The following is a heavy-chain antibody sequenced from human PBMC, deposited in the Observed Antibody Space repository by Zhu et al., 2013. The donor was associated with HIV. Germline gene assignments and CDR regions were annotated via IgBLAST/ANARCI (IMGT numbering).Heavy chain of an antibody. CDR1: GYTFVDYY. CDR3: ARDRRTIFGGPSHWFDS. J-gene: IGHJ5*01. CDR2: VNPNSGDT. Sequence: QVRLMQSATEVRKPGASVKVSCTASGYTFVDYYIHWIRQAPGQKFEWLGWVNPNSGDTDYAQRFQGRVILTSDTSITTAYLELRRLTYDDTAIYYCARDRRTIFGGPSHWFDSWGREPWSPSP. D-gene: IGHD3-3*02. V-gene: IGHV1-2*02.